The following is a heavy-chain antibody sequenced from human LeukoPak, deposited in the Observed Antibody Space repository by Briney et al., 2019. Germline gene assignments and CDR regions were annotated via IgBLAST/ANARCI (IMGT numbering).Heavy chain of an antibody. Sequence: SETLSLTCTVSGGSISSYYWSWIRQPPGKGLEGIGYIYYSGSTNYNPSLRSRVTISVDTSKNQFSLKLSSVTAADTAVYYCARVEAAGIDYWGQGTLVTVSS. CDR2: IYYSGST. CDR1: GGSISSYY. CDR3: ARVEAAGIDY. J-gene: IGHJ4*02. V-gene: IGHV4-59*13. D-gene: IGHD6-13*01.